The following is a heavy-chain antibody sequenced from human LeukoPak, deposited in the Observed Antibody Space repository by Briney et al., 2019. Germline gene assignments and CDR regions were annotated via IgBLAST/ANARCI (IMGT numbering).Heavy chain of an antibody. J-gene: IGHJ6*02. D-gene: IGHD2-15*01. CDR2: INPNSGGT. CDR3: ARELDCSGGSCYYYYYGMDV. Sequence: ASVKVSCKASGYTFTGYYMHWVRQAPGQGLEWMGWINPNSGGTNYAQKFQGRVTMTRDTSISTAYMELSRLRSDDTAVYYCARELDCSGGSCYYYYYGMDVWGQGTTVTVSS. CDR1: GYTFTGYY. V-gene: IGHV1-2*02.